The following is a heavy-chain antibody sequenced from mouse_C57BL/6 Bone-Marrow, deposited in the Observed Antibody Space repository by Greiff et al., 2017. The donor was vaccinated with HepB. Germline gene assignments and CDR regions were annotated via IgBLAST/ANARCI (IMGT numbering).Heavy chain of an antibody. Sequence: VQLQQSGAELARPGASVKLSCKASGYTFTSYGISWVKQRTGQGLEWIGEIYPRSGNTYYNEKFKGKATLTADKSSSTAYMQLSSLTSEDSAVYYCAIVLLWAMDYWGQGTSVTVSS. CDR2: IYPRSGNT. CDR3: AIVLLWAMDY. J-gene: IGHJ4*01. CDR1: GYTFTSYG. D-gene: IGHD1-1*02. V-gene: IGHV1-81*01.